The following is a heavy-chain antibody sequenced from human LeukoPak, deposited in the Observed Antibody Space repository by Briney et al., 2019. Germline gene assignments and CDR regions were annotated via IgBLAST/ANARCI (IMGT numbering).Heavy chain of an antibody. CDR2: ISSSSSYI. Sequence: PGGSLRLSCAASGFTFSSYSMNWVRQAPGKGLEWVSSISSSSSYIYYADSVRGRFTISRDNAKNSLYLQMNSLKAEDTAVYYCARGVGGRGYYYMDAWGKGTTVTVSS. D-gene: IGHD3-10*01. V-gene: IGHV3-21*01. CDR3: ARGVGGRGYYYMDA. J-gene: IGHJ6*03. CDR1: GFTFSSYS.